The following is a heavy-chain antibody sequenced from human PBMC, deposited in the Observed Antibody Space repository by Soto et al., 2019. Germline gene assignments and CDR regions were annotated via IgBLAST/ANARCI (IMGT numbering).Heavy chain of an antibody. V-gene: IGHV2-5*02. D-gene: IGHD7-27*01. CDR1: GFSLSTSGVG. Sequence: QITLKESGPTLVKPTQTLTLTCTFSGFSLSTSGVGVGWIRQPPGKALEWLAFLYWDDDKRYSPSLKSRLTITKDTSKNHVLLTMTNTDPVDTATYYCARTSVNWGSRGLVDYWGQGTLVTVAS. CDR3: ARTSVNWGSRGLVDY. CDR2: LYWDDDK. J-gene: IGHJ4*02.